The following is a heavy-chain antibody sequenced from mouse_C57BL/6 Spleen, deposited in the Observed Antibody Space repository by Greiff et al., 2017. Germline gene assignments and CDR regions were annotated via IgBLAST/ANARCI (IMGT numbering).Heavy chain of an antibody. V-gene: IGHV1-55*01. CDR2: IYPGSGST. Sequence: QVQLQQSGAELVKPGASVKMSCKASGYTFTSYWITWVKQRPGQGLEWIGDIYPGSGSTNYNEKFKSKATLTVDTSSSTAYMQLSSLTSEDSAVYYCARGEIYSNYAFAYWGQGTLVTVSA. CDR1: GYTFTSYW. CDR3: ARGEIYSNYAFAY. J-gene: IGHJ3*01. D-gene: IGHD2-5*01.